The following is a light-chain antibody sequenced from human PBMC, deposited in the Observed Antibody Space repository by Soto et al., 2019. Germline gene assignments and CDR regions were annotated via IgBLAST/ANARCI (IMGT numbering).Light chain of an antibody. V-gene: IGKV3-15*01. CDR1: QSVSSN. CDR2: GAA. CDR3: QQYNNWPPTYT. Sequence: EIVMTQSPATLSVSPGERATLSCRASQSVSSNLAWYQQKPGQGPRLLIYGAATRATGIPARFSGSGSGTDFTLTISNLQSEDLAIYYCQQYNNWPPTYTFGQGTKLEIK. J-gene: IGKJ2*01.